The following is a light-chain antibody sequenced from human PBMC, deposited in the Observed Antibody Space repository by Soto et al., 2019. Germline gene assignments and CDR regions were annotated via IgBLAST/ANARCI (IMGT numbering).Light chain of an antibody. CDR3: QQYNNGGT. V-gene: IGKV3-15*01. CDR1: ESVSSK. CDR2: GAS. J-gene: IGKJ1*01. Sequence: EIVMTQSPATLSVSPGERATLSCRASESVSSKLAWYQQKPGQAPRLLIYGASTRATGVPARFSGSGSGTEFTLIISSLQSADIAVYYCQQYNNGGTFGQGTKVEIK.